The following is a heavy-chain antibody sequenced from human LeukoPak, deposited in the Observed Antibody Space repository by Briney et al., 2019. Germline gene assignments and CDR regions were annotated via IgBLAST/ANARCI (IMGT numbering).Heavy chain of an antibody. CDR1: GGSISSGGYY. Sequence: SQTLSLTCTVSGGSISSGGYYWSWIRQHPGKGLEWIGYIYYSGSTYYNPSLKSRVTISVDTSKNQFSLKLSSVTAADTAVYYCARDTHHLSPHGWFDPWGQGTLVTVSS. V-gene: IGHV4-31*03. J-gene: IGHJ5*02. CDR2: IYYSGST. CDR3: ARDTHHLSPHGWFDP. D-gene: IGHD1-14*01.